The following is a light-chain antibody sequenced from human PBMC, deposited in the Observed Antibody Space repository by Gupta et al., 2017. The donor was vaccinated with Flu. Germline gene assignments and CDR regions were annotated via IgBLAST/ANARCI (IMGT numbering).Light chain of an antibody. CDR2: WAS. Sequence: DIVLTQSPDSLAVSLGERATINCKSSQSVLHSCNNKNCLAWYQQKPGQPPKLLIYWASTRASGVPDRFSGSGSGTDFTLTISSRQAEDVAVYYCQLYATPPLFSFGPGTKVDIK. CDR1: QSVLHSCNNKNC. CDR3: QLYATPPLFS. V-gene: IGKV4-1*01. J-gene: IGKJ3*01.